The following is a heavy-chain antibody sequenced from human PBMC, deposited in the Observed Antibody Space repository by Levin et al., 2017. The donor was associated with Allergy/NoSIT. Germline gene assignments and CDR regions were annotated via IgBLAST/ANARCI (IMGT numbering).Heavy chain of an antibody. CDR3: AKELQGDYDFWSGYYVYYYYGMDV. J-gene: IGHJ6*02. V-gene: IGHV3-30*18. CDR1: GFTFSSYG. Sequence: GESLKISCAASGFTFSSYGMHWVRQAPGKGLEWVAVISYDGSNKYYADSVKGRFTISRDNSKNTLYLQMNSLRAEDTAVYYCAKELQGDYDFWSGYYVYYYYGMDVWGQGTTVTVSS. CDR2: ISYDGSNK. D-gene: IGHD3-3*01.